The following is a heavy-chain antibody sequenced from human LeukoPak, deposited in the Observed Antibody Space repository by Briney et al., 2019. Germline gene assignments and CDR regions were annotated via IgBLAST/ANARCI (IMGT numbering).Heavy chain of an antibody. Sequence: SETLSLSCTVSGDSMSRYFWSWIRQPPGKGLEWIGCVYNSGSTNYNPSLKGRVTISEDTSKNQFSLRLSSVTAADTAVYYCARDSRRELLHAFDIWGQGTMVTVSS. D-gene: IGHD1-26*01. CDR3: ARDSRRELLHAFDI. CDR2: VYNSGST. J-gene: IGHJ3*02. V-gene: IGHV4-59*01. CDR1: GDSMSRYF.